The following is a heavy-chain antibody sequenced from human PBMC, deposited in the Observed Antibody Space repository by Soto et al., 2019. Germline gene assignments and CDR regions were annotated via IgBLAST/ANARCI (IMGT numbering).Heavy chain of an antibody. J-gene: IGHJ4*02. V-gene: IGHV4-31*03. CDR3: ASLPRAYSYNFFEH. D-gene: IGHD5-18*01. CDR1: GGSISSGGYY. CDR2: IHYTGTT. Sequence: SETLSLTCRVSGGSISSGGYYWSWIRQIPGKGLEWIGYIHYTGTTSYNPSLKSRVTISVDPSKNQMSLNLSSVTAADTALYYCASLPRAYSYNFFEHWGQGTLVTVSS.